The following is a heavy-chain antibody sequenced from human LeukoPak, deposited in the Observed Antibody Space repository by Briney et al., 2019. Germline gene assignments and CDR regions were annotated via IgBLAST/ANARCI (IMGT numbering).Heavy chain of an antibody. CDR3: AREVDYYGREYLGAFDI. Sequence: PSETLSLTCTVSGGSISSGSYYWSWIRQPAGKGLEWIGRIYTSGSTNYNPSLKSRVTIPVDTSKNQFSLKLSSVTAADTAVYYCAREVDYYGREYLGAFDIWGQGTMVTVSS. CDR1: GGSISSGSYY. J-gene: IGHJ3*02. D-gene: IGHD3-10*01. V-gene: IGHV4-61*02. CDR2: IYTSGST.